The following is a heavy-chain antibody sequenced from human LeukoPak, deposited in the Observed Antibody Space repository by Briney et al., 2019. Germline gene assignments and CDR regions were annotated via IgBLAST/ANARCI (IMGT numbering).Heavy chain of an antibody. J-gene: IGHJ6*02. CDR1: GYTFTSYY. Sequence: ASVKVSCKASGYTFTSYYMHWVRQAPGQGLEWMGIINPSGGSTSYAQKFQGRVTMTRDTSTSTVYTELSSLRSEDTAVYYCARAPPLSTVGYGMDVWGQGTTVTVSS. V-gene: IGHV1-46*01. CDR2: INPSGGST. D-gene: IGHD4-11*01. CDR3: ARAPPLSTVGYGMDV.